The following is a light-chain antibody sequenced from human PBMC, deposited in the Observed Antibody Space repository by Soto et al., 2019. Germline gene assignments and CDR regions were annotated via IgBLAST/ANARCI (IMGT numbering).Light chain of an antibody. CDR1: QDIKTY. V-gene: IGKV1-33*01. CDR2: DAS. Sequence: DIQMTQSPSSLSASVGDRVTITCQASQDIKTYLNWYQVKPGKAPRLLIYDASNLETGVSSRFSGSGSGTDFSFTITSLQPEDIATYYCQHYYNLPPLFGGGTKVDIK. J-gene: IGKJ4*01. CDR3: QHYYNLPPL.